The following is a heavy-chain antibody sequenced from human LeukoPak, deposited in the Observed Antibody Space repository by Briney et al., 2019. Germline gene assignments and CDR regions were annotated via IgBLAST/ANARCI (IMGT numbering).Heavy chain of an antibody. Sequence: ASVKVSCKASGYTFTSYYMHWVRQAPGQGLEWMGIINPSGGSTSYAQKFQGRVTMTRDTSTSTVYMELSSLRSEDTAVYYCARWEMATIRMGAFDIWGHGTMVTVSS. J-gene: IGHJ3*02. CDR2: INPSGGST. CDR1: GYTFTSYY. D-gene: IGHD5-12*01. V-gene: IGHV1-46*01. CDR3: ARWEMATIRMGAFDI.